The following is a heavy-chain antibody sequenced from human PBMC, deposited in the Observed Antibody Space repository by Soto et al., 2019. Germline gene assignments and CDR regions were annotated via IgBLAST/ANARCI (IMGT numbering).Heavy chain of an antibody. Sequence: PGGSLRLSCAASGFTFSSYSMNWFRQAPGKGLEWVSSISSSSSYIYYADSVKGRFTISRDNSKNTLYLQMNSLRAEDTAVYYCARDLITIFGVGNYYYYGMDVWGQGTTVTVSS. D-gene: IGHD3-3*01. J-gene: IGHJ6*02. CDR3: ARDLITIFGVGNYYYYGMDV. CDR2: ISSSSSYI. CDR1: GFTFSSYS. V-gene: IGHV3-21*01.